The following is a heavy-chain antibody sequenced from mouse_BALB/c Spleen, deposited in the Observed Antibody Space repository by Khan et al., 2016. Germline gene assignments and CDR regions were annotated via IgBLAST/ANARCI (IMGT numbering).Heavy chain of an antibody. Sequence: EVELVESGGGLVKPGGSLKLSCAASGIAFSNYDMSWVRQTPEKRLEWVAYIINGGGTTYYPDTVKGRFTISRDNAKNTLYLQMTSLKSEDTAMYFCATRYYYRCDEGFGYWGQGTLVTVSA. CDR2: IINGGGTT. CDR3: ATRYYYRCDEGFGY. CDR1: GIAFSNYD. D-gene: IGHD2-14*01. V-gene: IGHV5-12-1*01. J-gene: IGHJ3*01.